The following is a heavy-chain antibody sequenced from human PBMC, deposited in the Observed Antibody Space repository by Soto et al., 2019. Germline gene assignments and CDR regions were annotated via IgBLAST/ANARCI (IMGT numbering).Heavy chain of an antibody. D-gene: IGHD3-3*01. Sequence: GGSLRLSCAASGFTFSSYAMSWVRQAPGKGLEWVSAISGSGGSTYYADSVKGRFTISRDNSKNTLYLQMNSLRAEDTAVYYCARIPYDFWSGTDYWGQGTLVTVSS. CDR1: GFTFSSYA. CDR2: ISGSGGST. J-gene: IGHJ4*02. V-gene: IGHV3-23*01. CDR3: ARIPYDFWSGTDY.